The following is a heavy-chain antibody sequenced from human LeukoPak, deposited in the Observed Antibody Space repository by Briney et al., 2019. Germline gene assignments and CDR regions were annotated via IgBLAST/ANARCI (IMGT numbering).Heavy chain of an antibody. CDR3: SRFSGQQSHFDY. CDR2: IYYSGST. J-gene: IGHJ4*02. V-gene: IGHV4-31*03. D-gene: IGHD6-13*01. CDR1: GGSLSSGGYY. Sequence: PSQTLSLTCTVSGGSLSSGGYYWRWLRQHPGTGLEWLGYIYYSGSTYYNPSLKSRVTISVDTSKNQFSLKLSSVTAADTAVYYCSRFSGQQSHFDYWGQGTLVTVSS.